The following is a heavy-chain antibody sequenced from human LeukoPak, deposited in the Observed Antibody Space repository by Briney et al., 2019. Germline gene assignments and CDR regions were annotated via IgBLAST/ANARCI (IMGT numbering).Heavy chain of an antibody. D-gene: IGHD6-13*01. Sequence: ASVKVSCKASGGTFSSYAISWVRQAPGQGLEWMGGIIPIFGTANYAQKFQGRVTITADKSTSTAYMELSSLRSEDTAVYYCARDKTGYSSSWSIPDAFDIWGQGTMVTVSS. J-gene: IGHJ3*02. CDR2: IIPIFGTA. V-gene: IGHV1-69*06. CDR3: ARDKTGYSSSWSIPDAFDI. CDR1: GGTFSSYA.